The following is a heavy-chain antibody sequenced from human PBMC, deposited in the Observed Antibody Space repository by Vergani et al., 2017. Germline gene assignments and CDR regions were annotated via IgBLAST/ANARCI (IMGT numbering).Heavy chain of an antibody. V-gene: IGHV1-24*01. CDR1: GDSLPEWT. D-gene: IGHD3-22*01. Sequence: QVQLVQSGSEVRKPGASVKVSCQVSGDSLPEWTIHWVRQAPGKGLEWMGGFDPEHGEVTFAHHIQGRVTMTENRTTDTAYMDLSSLRPEDTALYYCAIGTDCYDSSGYYLDYWGQGTLVTVSS. CDR3: AIGTDCYDSSGYYLDY. CDR2: FDPEHGEV. J-gene: IGHJ4*02.